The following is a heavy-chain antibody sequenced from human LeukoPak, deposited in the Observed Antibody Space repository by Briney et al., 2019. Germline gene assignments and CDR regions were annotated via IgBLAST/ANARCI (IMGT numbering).Heavy chain of an antibody. CDR3: ARAFGVVIYFDY. Sequence: PSETLSLTCTVSGGSTSSGSYYWSWIRQPAGKGLEWIGRIYTSGSANYNPSLKSRVTISVDSSRNHFSLKLNSVTAADTAVYYCARAFGVVIYFDYWGQGTLVTVSS. CDR2: IYTSGSA. D-gene: IGHD3-3*01. V-gene: IGHV4-61*02. J-gene: IGHJ4*02. CDR1: GGSTSSGSYY.